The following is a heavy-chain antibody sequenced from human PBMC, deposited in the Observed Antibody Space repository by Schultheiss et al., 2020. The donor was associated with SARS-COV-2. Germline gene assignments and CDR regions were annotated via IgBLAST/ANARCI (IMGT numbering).Heavy chain of an antibody. V-gene: IGHV4-34*01. Sequence: SETLSLTCAVYGGSFSGYYWSWIRQPPGKGLEWIGEINHSGSTNYNPSLKSRVTISVDTSKNQFSLKLSSVTAADTAMYFCASVGSSGWPFDDWGQGTVVTVSS. CDR1: GGSFSGYY. CDR2: INHSGST. CDR3: ASVGSSGWPFDD. D-gene: IGHD6-19*01. J-gene: IGHJ4*02.